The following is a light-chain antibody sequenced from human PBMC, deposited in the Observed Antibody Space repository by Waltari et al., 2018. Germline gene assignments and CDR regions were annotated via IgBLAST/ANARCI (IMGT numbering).Light chain of an antibody. CDR1: PGIGRW. J-gene: IGKJ1*01. Sequence: DIQLTPSPSTLSASVGDRVTLTCRPSPGIGRWLAWYQQKPGKTPDLLIYKASILERGVPSRFSGSGSGTEFTLTITGLQPLDVATYYCQEYDSHWSFGQGTKVEIK. CDR3: QEYDSHWS. V-gene: IGKV1-5*03. CDR2: KAS.